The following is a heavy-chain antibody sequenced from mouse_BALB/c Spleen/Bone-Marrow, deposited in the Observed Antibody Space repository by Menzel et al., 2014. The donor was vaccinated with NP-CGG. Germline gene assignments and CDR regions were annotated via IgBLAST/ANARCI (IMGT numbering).Heavy chain of an antibody. CDR3: ARRSDYDYFDY. J-gene: IGHJ2*01. Sequence: EVKLVESGGDIVKPGGSLKLSCAASGFTFSSYGMSWVRQSPDKRLEWVATISSGGSNTFYPDNVKGRFTISRDNAKNTLYLQMSSLKSEDTAMYYCARRSDYDYFDYWGRGTTLTVSS. D-gene: IGHD2-4*01. CDR2: ISSGGSNT. CDR1: GFTFSSYG. V-gene: IGHV5-6*02.